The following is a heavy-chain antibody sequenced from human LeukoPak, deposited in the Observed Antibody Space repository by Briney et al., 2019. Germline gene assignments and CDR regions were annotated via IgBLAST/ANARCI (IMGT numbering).Heavy chain of an antibody. CDR2: ISGSGDTT. J-gene: IGHJ4*02. Sequence: PGGSPRLSCAASGFTFSIYDMSWVRQAPGKGLEWVSAISGSGDTTYYADSVKGRFTISRGNSKNTLYLQMNSLRAEDTAVYYCAFESGNRGGTGRDYWGQGTLVTASS. D-gene: IGHD3-10*01. CDR3: AFESGNRGGTGRDY. CDR1: GFTFSIYD. V-gene: IGHV3-23*01.